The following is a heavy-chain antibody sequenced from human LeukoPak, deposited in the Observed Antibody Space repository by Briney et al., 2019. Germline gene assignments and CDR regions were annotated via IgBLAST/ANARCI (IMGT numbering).Heavy chain of an antibody. Sequence: PSETLSLTCAVSGGSISSSNWWSWVRQPPGQGLEWIGEIYHSGSTNYNPSLKSRVTISVDTSKNQFSLKLSSVTAADTAVYYCARGLYCSSTSCYIGYYYYMDVWGKGTTVTISS. D-gene: IGHD2-2*02. J-gene: IGHJ6*03. V-gene: IGHV4-4*02. CDR3: ARGLYCSSTSCYIGYYYYMDV. CDR2: IYHSGST. CDR1: GGSISSSNW.